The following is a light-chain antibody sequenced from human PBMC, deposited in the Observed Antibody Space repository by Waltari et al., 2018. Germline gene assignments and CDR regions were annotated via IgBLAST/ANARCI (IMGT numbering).Light chain of an antibody. CDR2: AAS. Sequence: DIQMTQSPSSLSASVGDRVTITCRASQSMSSYLNWYQQKPGKAPKLLIYAASSLQSGVPSRFSGSGSGTDFTLTISSLQPEDFATYDCQQSDSTPPTFGQGTKVEIK. CDR3: QQSDSTPPT. V-gene: IGKV1-39*01. CDR1: QSMSSY. J-gene: IGKJ1*01.